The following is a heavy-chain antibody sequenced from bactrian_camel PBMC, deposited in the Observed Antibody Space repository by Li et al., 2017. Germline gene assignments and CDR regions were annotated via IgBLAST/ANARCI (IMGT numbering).Heavy chain of an antibody. Sequence: HVQLVESGGGSVQAGGSLRLSCAASGYTHNRNCMAWFRQAPGKEREGVARIATGSGNTYYADSAKGRFTISQDNAKNTVYLQMNSLKPEDTAMYYCAARGPYCYTKLSVRDFTYWGQGTQVTVS. J-gene: IGHJ6*01. CDR1: GYTHNRNC. CDR2: IATGSGNT. V-gene: IGHV3S1*01. CDR3: AARGPYCYTKLSVRDFTY. D-gene: IGHD2*01.